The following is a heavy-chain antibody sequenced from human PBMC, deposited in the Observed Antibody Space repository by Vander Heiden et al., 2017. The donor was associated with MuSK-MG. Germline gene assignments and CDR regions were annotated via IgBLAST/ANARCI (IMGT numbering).Heavy chain of an antibody. J-gene: IGHJ4*02. CDR1: GGSFSGYY. V-gene: IGHV4-34*01. Sequence: QLQLQQWGAGLLKPSETLSLTCAVYGGSFSGYYWSWIRQPPGKGLEWIGEINHSGSTNYNPSLKSRVTISVDTSKNQFSLKLSSVTAADTAVYYCARLRRAAAGPPFDYWGQGTLVTVSS. CDR2: INHSGST. D-gene: IGHD6-13*01. CDR3: ARLRRAAAGPPFDY.